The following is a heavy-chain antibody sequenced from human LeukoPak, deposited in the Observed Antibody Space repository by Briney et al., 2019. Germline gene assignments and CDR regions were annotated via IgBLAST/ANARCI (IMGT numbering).Heavy chain of an antibody. CDR3: ARAWGSGYDLNY. CDR1: GFTFTSYW. J-gene: IGHJ4*02. V-gene: IGHV3-7*03. D-gene: IGHD5-12*01. CDR2: INQDGSEK. Sequence: SGGSLRLSCAASGFTFTSYWMSWVRQAPGKGLEWVANINQDGSEKYYVDSVKGRFTISRDNAKNSLYLQMNNLRAEDTAVYYCARAWGSGYDLNYWGQGTLVTVSS.